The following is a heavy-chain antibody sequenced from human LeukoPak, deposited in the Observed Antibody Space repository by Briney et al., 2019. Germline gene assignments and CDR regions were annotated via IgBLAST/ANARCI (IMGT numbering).Heavy chain of an antibody. D-gene: IGHD3-22*01. CDR2: IRYSGTT. Sequence: SETLSLTCTVSGGSISGYYWSWIRQPPGKGLEWIGYIRYSGTTNYSPSLKSRATISVDTSKNQFSLNLISVTAADTAIYYCARVSSGGYFHTYYFDYWGQGTLFTVSS. V-gene: IGHV4-59*01. CDR3: ARVSSGGYFHTYYFDY. J-gene: IGHJ4*02. CDR1: GGSISGYY.